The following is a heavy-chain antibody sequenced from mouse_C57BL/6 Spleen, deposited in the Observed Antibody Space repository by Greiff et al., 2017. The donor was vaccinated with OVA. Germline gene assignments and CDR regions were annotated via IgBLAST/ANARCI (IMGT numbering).Heavy chain of an antibody. D-gene: IGHD1-1*01. Sequence: VQLQQSGAELVRPGASVTLSCKASVYTFTDYEMHWVKQTPVHGLEWIGAIDPETGGTAYNQKFKGKAILTADKSSSTAYMELRSLTSEDSAVYYCTRKDYYGSYAMDYWGQGTSVTVSS. CDR3: TRKDYYGSYAMDY. J-gene: IGHJ4*01. CDR2: IDPETGGT. CDR1: VYTFTDYE. V-gene: IGHV1-15*01.